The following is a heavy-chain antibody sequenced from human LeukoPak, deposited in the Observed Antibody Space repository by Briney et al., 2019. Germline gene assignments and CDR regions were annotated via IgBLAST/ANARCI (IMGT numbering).Heavy chain of an antibody. CDR3: ARGNSIADRGWWFDP. J-gene: IGHJ5*02. D-gene: IGHD4-23*01. Sequence: ASVKVSCKASGYIFTNHYMHWVRQAPGQGLEWMGLINPSGSSTLYAEKFRGRIIMTRDMSTATDYMELSSLRSEDTAVYYCARGNSIADRGWWFDPWGQGTLVTVSS. V-gene: IGHV1-46*01. CDR2: INPSGSST. CDR1: GYIFTNHY.